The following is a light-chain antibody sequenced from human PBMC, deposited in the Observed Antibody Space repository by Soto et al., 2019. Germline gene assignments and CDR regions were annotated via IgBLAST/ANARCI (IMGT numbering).Light chain of an antibody. CDR3: AAWDDSLCVV. J-gene: IGLJ2*01. V-gene: IGLV1-47*01. CDR2: RNN. Sequence: QSALTQPPSASGTPGQRVTISCSGSSSNIGSNYVYWYQQLPGTAPKLLIYRNNQRPSGVPDRFSGSKSGTSASLAISGLRSEDEAEYYCAAWDDSLCVVVGGGTKLTVL. CDR1: SSNIGSNY.